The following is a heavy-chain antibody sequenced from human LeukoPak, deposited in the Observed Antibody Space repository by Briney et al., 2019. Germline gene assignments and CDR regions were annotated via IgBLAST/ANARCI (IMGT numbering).Heavy chain of an antibody. D-gene: IGHD2-15*01. Sequence: GRSLRLSCAASGFTFSSYGMHWVRQAPGKGLEWVAVISYDGSNKYYADSVKGRITISRDNSKNTLYLQMNSLRAEDTAVYYCAKGVYCSGGYCYSAFGYWGQGTLVTVSS. CDR1: GFTFSSYG. CDR3: AKGVYCSGGYCYSAFGY. J-gene: IGHJ4*02. V-gene: IGHV3-30*18. CDR2: ISYDGSNK.